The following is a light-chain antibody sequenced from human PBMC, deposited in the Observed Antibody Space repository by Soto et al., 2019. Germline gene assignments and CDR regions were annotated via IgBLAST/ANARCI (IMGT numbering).Light chain of an antibody. J-gene: IGKJ3*01. Sequence: DIQMTQSPSSLSASVGDRVTITCQASQDISNYLNWYQQKPGKAPKLLIYDASNLGTGVPSRFSGSGSGTDFTFTISSLQPEDIATYYCQQYDNLFTFGPGTKVDIK. CDR3: QQYDNLFT. CDR1: QDISNY. CDR2: DAS. V-gene: IGKV1-33*01.